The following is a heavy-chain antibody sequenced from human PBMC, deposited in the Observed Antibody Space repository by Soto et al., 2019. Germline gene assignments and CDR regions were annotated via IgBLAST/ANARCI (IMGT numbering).Heavy chain of an antibody. V-gene: IGHV1-69*01. Sequence: QVQLVQSGAEVKKPGSSVKVSCKASGGTFSSYAITWVRQAPGQGLEWMGGIIPIFGTANYAQKFQGRVTITADESLTTAYMELSSLRTEDTAVYYCARDCPSSSSDHWGQGTLVTVSS. CDR3: ARDCPSSSSDH. CDR1: GGTFSSYA. CDR2: IIPIFGTA. J-gene: IGHJ5*02.